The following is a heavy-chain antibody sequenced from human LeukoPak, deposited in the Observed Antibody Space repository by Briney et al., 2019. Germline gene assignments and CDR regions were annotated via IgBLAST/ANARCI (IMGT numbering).Heavy chain of an antibody. CDR2: ISVSSGIT. CDR3: ARQLGYCSAGSCYFPY. D-gene: IGHD2-15*01. J-gene: IGHJ4*02. CDR1: GLTFSNYA. Sequence: RLSCAASGLTFSNYAMNGVGQAQGKGVEWVAVISVSSGITSYADSVKGRFTISRDNSKNTLYLQMNSLRAEDTAVYYCARQLGYCSAGSCYFPYCVQGPLVTVSS. V-gene: IGHV3-23*01.